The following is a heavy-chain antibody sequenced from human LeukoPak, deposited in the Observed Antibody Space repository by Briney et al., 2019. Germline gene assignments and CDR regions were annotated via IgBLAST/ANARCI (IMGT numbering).Heavy chain of an antibody. CDR2: AYHTGII. J-gene: IGHJ5*02. D-gene: IGHD2-15*01. V-gene: IGHV4-39*01. CDR3: ARHHSALNWFDP. CDR1: GDSITSGTYY. Sequence: PAETLSLTCTVSGDSITSGTYYWDWIRQAPGKGLEWIGNAYHTGIIYYNPSLESRVTMSVDTSKNQFSLKLNSLTAADTAVYYCARHHSALNWFDPWGQGTLVTVSS.